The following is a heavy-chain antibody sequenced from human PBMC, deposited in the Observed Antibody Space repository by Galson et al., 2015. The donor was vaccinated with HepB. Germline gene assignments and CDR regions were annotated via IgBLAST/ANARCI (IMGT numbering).Heavy chain of an antibody. CDR3: AKNGRGDSTGYFDSYFDY. CDR1: GFKFVDFA. Sequence: SLRLSCAASGFKFVDFAMYWVRQAPGKGLEWVSGISRNSGSIGYADSVKGSFTISIDNAKKSLYLQMNSLRAEDTALYYCAKNGRGDSTGYFDSYFDYWGRGTLVNVSS. V-gene: IGHV3-9*01. J-gene: IGHJ4*02. D-gene: IGHD3-22*01. CDR2: ISRNSGSI.